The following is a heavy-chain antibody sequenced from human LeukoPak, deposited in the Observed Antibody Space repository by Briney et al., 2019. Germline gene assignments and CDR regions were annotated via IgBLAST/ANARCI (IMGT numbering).Heavy chain of an antibody. Sequence: GGSLRLSCTASGFTFGDYAMSWFRQAPGKGLEWVSAISGSGGSTYYADSVKGRFTISRDNSKNTLYLQMNSLRAEDTAVYYCAKGGYYDSSGYPESDAFDIWGQGTMVTVSS. J-gene: IGHJ3*02. CDR2: ISGSGGST. CDR3: AKGGYYDSSGYPESDAFDI. V-gene: IGHV3-23*01. CDR1: GFTFGDYA. D-gene: IGHD3-22*01.